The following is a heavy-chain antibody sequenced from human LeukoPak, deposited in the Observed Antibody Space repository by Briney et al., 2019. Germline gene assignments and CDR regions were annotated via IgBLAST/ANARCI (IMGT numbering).Heavy chain of an antibody. CDR1: GGSISSYY. D-gene: IGHD3-16*01. V-gene: IGHV4-59*08. CDR3: AVLGLRGSDLILDI. J-gene: IGHJ3*02. CDR2: IYYSGST. Sequence: NPSETLSLTCTVSGGSISSYYWSWIRQPPGKGLEWIGYIYYSGSTNYNPSLKSRVTISVDTSKNQFSLKLSSVTAADTAVYYCAVLGLRGSDLILDIWGQGTMVTVSS.